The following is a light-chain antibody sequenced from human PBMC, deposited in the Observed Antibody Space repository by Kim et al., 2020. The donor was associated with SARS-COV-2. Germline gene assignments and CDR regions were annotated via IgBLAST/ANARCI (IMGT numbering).Light chain of an antibody. Sequence: SVGGRVTITCRASKSISSYLNGYQQKPGKAAKLLIYAASSLQSGVPSRFSGSGSGTDFTLTISSLLPEDFATYYCQQSYSTPLVTFGPGTKVDIK. CDR2: AAS. CDR1: KSISSY. CDR3: QQSYSTPLVT. J-gene: IGKJ3*01. V-gene: IGKV1-39*01.